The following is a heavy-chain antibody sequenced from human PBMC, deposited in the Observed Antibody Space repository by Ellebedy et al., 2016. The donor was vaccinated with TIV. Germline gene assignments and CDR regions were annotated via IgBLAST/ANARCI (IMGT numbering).Heavy chain of an antibody. CDR1: GFTFTTYA. Sequence: PGGSLRLSCAASGFTFTTYAMSWVRQASGKGLEWVSTISHTGSRTYYANSVEGRFIISRDNSKRTLYLQMNSLRAEDTAVYYCAKGRGGGSDSSAPRYYFDSWGLGTLVTVSS. CDR3: AKGRGGGSDSSAPRYYFDS. J-gene: IGHJ4*02. V-gene: IGHV3-23*01. CDR2: ISHTGSRT. D-gene: IGHD6-19*01.